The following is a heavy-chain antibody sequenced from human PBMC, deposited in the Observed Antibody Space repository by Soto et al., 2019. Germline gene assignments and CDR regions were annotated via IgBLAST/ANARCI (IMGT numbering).Heavy chain of an antibody. D-gene: IGHD5-12*01. CDR1: GFFLRDFG. J-gene: IGHJ4*01. V-gene: IGHV3-33*01. Sequence: GSLRLSCVASGFFLRDFGMHWVRQAPGKGLEWVSVIWYDGSNTYQGESVKGRFTMSRDISKNTLYLQMDSLRPEDTAVYYCAIAMPRKWHPIHYWGHATLVTGSS. CDR2: IWYDGSNT. CDR3: AIAMPRKWHPIHY.